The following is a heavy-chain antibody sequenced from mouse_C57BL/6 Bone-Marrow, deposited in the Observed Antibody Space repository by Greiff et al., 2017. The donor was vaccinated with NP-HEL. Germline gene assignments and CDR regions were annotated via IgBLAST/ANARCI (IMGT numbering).Heavy chain of an antibody. D-gene: IGHD1-1*01. CDR2: IYPRSGNT. J-gene: IGHJ1*03. V-gene: IGHV1-81*01. CDR3: ARGRYGSTFGYFDV. CDR1: GYTFTSYG. Sequence: QVQLQQSGAELARPGASVKLSCKASGYTFTSYGISWVKQRTGQGLEWIGEIYPRSGNTYYNEKFKGKATLTADKSSSTAYMELRSLTSEDSAVYFCARGRYGSTFGYFDVWGTGTTVTVSS.